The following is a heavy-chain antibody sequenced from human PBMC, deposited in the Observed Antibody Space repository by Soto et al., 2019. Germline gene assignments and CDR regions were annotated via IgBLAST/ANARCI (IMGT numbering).Heavy chain of an antibody. Sequence: QVQLQESGPGLVKPSQTLFLTCTVSGGSISNVNYDWSWVRQPPDKGQEWIGHIYSGGSTYSNQSLHSRVTISIDTSKNQFSLKLSSVTAADTAVYYCTRGPSGDKVDYWGQGTLVTVSS. CDR3: TRGPSGDKVDY. CDR2: IYSGGST. CDR1: GGSISNVNYD. D-gene: IGHD7-27*01. J-gene: IGHJ4*02. V-gene: IGHV4-30-4*01.